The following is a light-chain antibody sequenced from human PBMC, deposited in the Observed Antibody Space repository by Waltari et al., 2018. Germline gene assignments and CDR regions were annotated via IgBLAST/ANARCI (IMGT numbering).Light chain of an antibody. V-gene: IGKV3-11*01. CDR3: QQRSNWPSGT. CDR1: QSVSSY. Sequence: EIVLTQSPATLSLSPGERATLSCRASQSVSSYLAWYQQKPGQAPRLLIYESSNRATGIPARFGGSGSGTDFTLTISSLEPEDFAVYYCQQRSNWPSGTFGPGTKVDIK. CDR2: ESS. J-gene: IGKJ3*01.